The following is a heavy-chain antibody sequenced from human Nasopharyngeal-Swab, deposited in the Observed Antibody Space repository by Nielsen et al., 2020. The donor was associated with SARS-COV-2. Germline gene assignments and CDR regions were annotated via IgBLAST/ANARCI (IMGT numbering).Heavy chain of an antibody. D-gene: IGHD5-24*01. V-gene: IGHV1-58*01. J-gene: IGHJ4*02. CDR2: IVLGIDKT. CDR3: ATLSAPRDGNNRAPMG. Sequence: SVKISCKASGFTFSGSAVQWVRQARGQRLEWIGWIVLGIDKTDYAQKFQDRVTITRDMSASTVYMQLSSLRSEDTALYYCATLSAPRDGNNRAPMGWGQGTLVTVSS. CDR1: GFTFSGSA.